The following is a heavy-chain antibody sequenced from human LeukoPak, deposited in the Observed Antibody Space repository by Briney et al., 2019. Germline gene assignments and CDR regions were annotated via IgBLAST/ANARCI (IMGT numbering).Heavy chain of an antibody. D-gene: IGHD5-18*01. V-gene: IGHV1-8*01. CDR2: MNPNSGNT. CDR3: ARGQGYSYGQTFDY. J-gene: IGHJ4*02. Sequence: ASVKVSCKASGYTFTSYDINWVRQATGQGLEWMGWMNPNSGNTGYAQKFQGRVTMTRNTSISTAYMELSSLRSDDTAVYYCARGQGYSYGQTFDYWGRGTLVTVSS. CDR1: GYTFTSYD.